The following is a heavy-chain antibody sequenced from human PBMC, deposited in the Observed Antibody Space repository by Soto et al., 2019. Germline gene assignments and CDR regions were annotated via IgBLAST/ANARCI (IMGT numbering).Heavy chain of an antibody. D-gene: IGHD3-9*01. J-gene: IGHJ4*02. CDR1: GFTFGDYA. CDR2: IRSKAYGGTT. V-gene: IGHV3-49*03. CDR3: TRMTGGQKFDY. Sequence: GGSLRLSCTASGFTFGDYAMSWFRQAPGKGLEWVGFIRSKAYGGTTEYAASVKGRFTISRDDSKSIAYLQMNSLKTEDTAVYYCTRMTGGQKFDYWGQGTLVTVSS.